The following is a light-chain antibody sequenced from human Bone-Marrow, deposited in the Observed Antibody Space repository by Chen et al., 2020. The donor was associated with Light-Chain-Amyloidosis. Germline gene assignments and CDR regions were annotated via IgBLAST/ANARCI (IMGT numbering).Light chain of an antibody. Sequence: SYELTHPPSVSVSPGQTARITCSGDDLPTKYAYWYQQKPGQAPVLVIHRDTERPSGISEQFSGSSSGTTATLTISGVQAEDEADYHCQSADSSGTYEVIFGGGTKLTVL. J-gene: IGLJ2*01. CDR3: QSADSSGTYEVI. CDR1: DLPTKY. V-gene: IGLV3-25*03. CDR2: RDT.